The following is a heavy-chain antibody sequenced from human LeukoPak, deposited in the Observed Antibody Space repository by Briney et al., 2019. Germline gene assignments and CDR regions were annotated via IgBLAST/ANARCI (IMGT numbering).Heavy chain of an antibody. CDR1: GVFISSYY. Sequence: SETLSLTCTVSGVFISSYYWSWIRQPAGKGLEWIGRIYTSGSTNYNPSLKSRVTKSVDTSKNQFSLKLSSVTAADTAVYYCARGNYDYYYYYMDVWGKGTTVTVSS. V-gene: IGHV4-4*07. D-gene: IGHD1-7*01. CDR3: ARGNYDYYYYYMDV. CDR2: IYTSGST. J-gene: IGHJ6*03.